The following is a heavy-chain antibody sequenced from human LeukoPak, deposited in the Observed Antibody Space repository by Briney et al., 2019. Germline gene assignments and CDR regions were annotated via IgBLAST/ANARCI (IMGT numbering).Heavy chain of an antibody. D-gene: IGHD6-13*01. CDR1: GFTFSSYA. Sequence: GGSLRLSCAASGFTFSSYAMHWVRQAPGKGLEWVAVISYDGSNKYYADSVKGRFTISRDNSKNTLYLQMNSLRAGDTAVYYCARDIEPGIGGYWGQGTLVTVSS. V-gene: IGHV3-30-3*01. CDR2: ISYDGSNK. CDR3: ARDIEPGIGGY. J-gene: IGHJ4*02.